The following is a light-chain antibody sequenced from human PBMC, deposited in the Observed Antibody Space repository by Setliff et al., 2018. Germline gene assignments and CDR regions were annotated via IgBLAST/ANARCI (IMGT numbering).Light chain of an antibody. CDR1: SSDVGNYIY. J-gene: IGLJ1*01. CDR2: DVS. CDR3: SSFRGGTSPLV. Sequence: QSALAQPASVSGSPGQTITISCTGTSSDVGNYIYVSWYQQHPGRAPKLMIYDVSTRPSGISYRFSGSKSGNTASLTISGLQAEDEADYYCSSFRGGTSPLVFGTGTKVTVL. V-gene: IGLV2-14*03.